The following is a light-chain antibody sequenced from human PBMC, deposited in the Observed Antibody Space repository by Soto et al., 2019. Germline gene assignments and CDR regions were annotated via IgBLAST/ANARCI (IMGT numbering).Light chain of an antibody. J-gene: IGKJ1*01. V-gene: IGKV3-15*01. Sequence: DIVMTQSPATLSVSPGERATLSCRASQSVSSNLAWYQQKPGQAPRLLLYGASTRATGIPDRFSGSGSETEFTLTISSLQPEDFAVYYCQQYDNWSPWTFGQGTKVEIK. CDR3: QQYDNWSPWT. CDR1: QSVSSN. CDR2: GAS.